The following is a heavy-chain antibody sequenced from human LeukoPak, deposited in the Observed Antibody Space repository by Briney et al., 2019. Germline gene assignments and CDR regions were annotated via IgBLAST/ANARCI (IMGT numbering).Heavy chain of an antibody. CDR2: ISSSGSTI. V-gene: IGHV3-11*04. Sequence: GGSLRLSCAASGFTFSDYYMSWIRQAPGEGLEWVSYISSSGSTIYYADSVKGRFTISRDNAKNSLYLQMNSLRAEDTAVYYCAREEPMVRGVIISGGLDYWGQGTLVTVSS. J-gene: IGHJ4*02. D-gene: IGHD3-10*01. CDR3: AREEPMVRGVIISGGLDY. CDR1: GFTFSDYY.